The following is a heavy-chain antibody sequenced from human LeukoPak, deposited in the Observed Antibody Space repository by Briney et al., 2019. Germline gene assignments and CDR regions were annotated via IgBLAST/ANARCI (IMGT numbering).Heavy chain of an antibody. D-gene: IGHD6-13*01. J-gene: IGHJ3*02. V-gene: IGHV4-59*01. CDR2: IYYSGST. CDR1: GGSISSYY. Sequence: PSETLSLTCTVSGGSISSYYWSWIRQPPGKGLEWIGYIYYSGSTNYNPSLKSRVPISVDTSKNQFSLKLSSVTAADTAVYYCARYSSSWIDAFDIWGQGTMVTVSS. CDR3: ARYSSSWIDAFDI.